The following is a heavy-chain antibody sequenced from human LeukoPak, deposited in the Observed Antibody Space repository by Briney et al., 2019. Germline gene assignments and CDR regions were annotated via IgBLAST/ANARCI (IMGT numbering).Heavy chain of an antibody. CDR3: ARGPGGSSSSDFDY. V-gene: IGHV4-31*03. D-gene: IGHD6-6*01. CDR1: GGSISSGGYY. CDR2: IYYSGST. J-gene: IGHJ4*02. Sequence: PSETLSLTCTVSGGSISSGGYYWSWIRQHPGKGLEWIGYIYYSGSTYYNPSLKSRVTISVDTSKNQFSLKLSSVTAADTAVYYCARGPGGSSSSDFDYWGQGTLVTVSS.